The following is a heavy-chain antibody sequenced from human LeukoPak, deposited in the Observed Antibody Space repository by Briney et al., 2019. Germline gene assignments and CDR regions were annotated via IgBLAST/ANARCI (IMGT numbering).Heavy chain of an antibody. CDR2: ISSGTSYI. Sequence: GGSLRLSCAVSGFTFSGSSMHWVRRAPGKGLEWVACISSGTSYIFYTDSVKGRFIISRDDAENSLFLQMNSLRAEDTAVYYCARDIASCTHTTCYDIRFDSWGQGTLVTVPS. V-gene: IGHV3-21*01. CDR1: GFTFSGSS. J-gene: IGHJ5*01. CDR3: ARDIASCTHTTCYDIRFDS. D-gene: IGHD2-15*01.